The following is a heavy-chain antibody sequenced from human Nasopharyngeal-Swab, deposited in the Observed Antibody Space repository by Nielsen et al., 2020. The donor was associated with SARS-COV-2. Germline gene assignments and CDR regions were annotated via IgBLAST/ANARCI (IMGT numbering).Heavy chain of an antibody. V-gene: IGHV3-53*01. CDR2: IYSGGST. D-gene: IGHD2-21*02. Sequence: EGSLRLSCAASGFTVSSNYMSWVRQAPGKGLEWVSVIYSGGSTYYADSVKGRFTISRDNSKNTLYLQMNSLRAEDTAVYYCARAPVCGGDCYAYYFDYWGQGTLVTVSS. CDR3: ARAPVCGGDCYAYYFDY. CDR1: GFTVSSNY. J-gene: IGHJ4*02.